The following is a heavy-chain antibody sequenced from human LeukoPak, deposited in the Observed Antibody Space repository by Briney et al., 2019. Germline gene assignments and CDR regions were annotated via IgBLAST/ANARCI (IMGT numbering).Heavy chain of an antibody. CDR1: GGSFSGYY. Sequence: SETLYLTCAVYGGSFSGYYWSWIRQPPGEGLEWIGEINHSGSTNYNPSLKSRVTISVDTSKNQFSLKLSSVTAADTAVYYCARGLQWLVRYPLNYFDYWGQGTLVTVSS. V-gene: IGHV4-34*01. CDR3: ARGLQWLVRYPLNYFDY. CDR2: INHSGST. D-gene: IGHD6-19*01. J-gene: IGHJ4*02.